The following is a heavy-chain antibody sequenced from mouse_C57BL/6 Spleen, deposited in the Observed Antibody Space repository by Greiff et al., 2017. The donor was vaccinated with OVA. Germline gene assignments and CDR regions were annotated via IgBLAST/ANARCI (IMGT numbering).Heavy chain of an antibody. J-gene: IGHJ2*01. D-gene: IGHD2-3*01. CDR1: GYTFTSYW. CDR3: ARSDGYYFY. Sequence: VQLQQPGAELVMPGASVKLSCKASGYTFTSYWMHWVKQRPGQGLEWIGEIDPSDSYTNYNQKFKGKSTLTVDKSSSTAYMQLSSLTSEDSAVYYCARSDGYYFYWGQGTTLTGSS. CDR2: IDPSDSYT. V-gene: IGHV1-69*01.